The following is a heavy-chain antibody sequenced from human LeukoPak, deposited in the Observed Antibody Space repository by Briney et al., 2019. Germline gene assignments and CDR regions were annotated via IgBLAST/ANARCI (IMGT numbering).Heavy chain of an antibody. CDR1: GGSISSSSYY. J-gene: IGHJ4*02. D-gene: IGHD3-10*01. Sequence: SETLSLTCTVSGGSISSSSYYWGWIRQPPGKGLEWIGSIYYSGSTYCNPSLKSRVTISVDTSKNQFSLKLSSVTAADTAVYYCARHLLGFSYYGSGSYDFYFDYWGQGTLVTVSS. CDR3: ARHLLGFSYYGSGSYDFYFDY. V-gene: IGHV4-39*01. CDR2: IYYSGST.